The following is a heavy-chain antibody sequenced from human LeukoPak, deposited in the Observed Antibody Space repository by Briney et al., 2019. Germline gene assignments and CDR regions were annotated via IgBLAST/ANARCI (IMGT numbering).Heavy chain of an antibody. Sequence: PSETLSLTCTVSGGSISSSPYYWGWIRQPPGKGLEWIGSIYYSGTTHYNPSLKSRVTISVDTSKNQFSLKLSSVTAADTAVYYCAKSNGCGLIDIWGQGTMVTVSS. D-gene: IGHD2-21*01. CDR1: GGSISSSPYY. J-gene: IGHJ3*02. V-gene: IGHV4-39*07. CDR2: IYYSGTT. CDR3: AKSNGCGLIDI.